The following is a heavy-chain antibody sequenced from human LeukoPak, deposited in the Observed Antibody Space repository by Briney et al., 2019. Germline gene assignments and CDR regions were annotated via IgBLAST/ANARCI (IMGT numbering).Heavy chain of an antibody. CDR3: ARRSYCYSTSCYGYWFDS. Sequence: GESLKISCKATGYSFTDYLIAWVRQMPGKGLEWMGIIYPGDSDSRYSPSFQGQVTFSADKSISTAYLQWSSLKASDTAMYYCARRSYCYSTSCYGYWFDSWGQGTLVTVSS. CDR1: GYSFTDYL. V-gene: IGHV5-51*01. CDR2: IYPGDSDS. J-gene: IGHJ5*01. D-gene: IGHD2-2*01.